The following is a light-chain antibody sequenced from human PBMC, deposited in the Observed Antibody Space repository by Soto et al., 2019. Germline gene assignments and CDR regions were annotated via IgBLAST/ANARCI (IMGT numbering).Light chain of an antibody. CDR3: QQYSSYPLT. CDR2: DAS. Sequence: DIQMTQPPSTLSASVGDRITITCRASQSISGWLACYQQKPGKAPKLLIYDASSLESGVPSRVSGSGSGTEFTLTISSLQPDDFATYYCQQYSSYPLTFGGGTKVDIK. J-gene: IGKJ4*01. V-gene: IGKV1-5*01. CDR1: QSISGW.